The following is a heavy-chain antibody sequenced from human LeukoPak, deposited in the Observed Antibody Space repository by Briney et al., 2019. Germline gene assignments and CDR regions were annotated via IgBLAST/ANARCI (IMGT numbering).Heavy chain of an antibody. CDR3: ARLHYYDSRIDP. D-gene: IGHD3-22*01. J-gene: IGHJ5*02. CDR2: PYYRRRT. V-gene: IGHV4-30-4*01. Sequence: SETLSLPCTVSGGSLSSGDSYWSGIRQPQARSLEWTAYPYYRRRTYYRPSITNPVSLSVDTSKKQFSLNLSSVTAAATAVYFCARLHYYDSRIDPWGQRTLVTVSS. CDR1: GGSLSSGDSY.